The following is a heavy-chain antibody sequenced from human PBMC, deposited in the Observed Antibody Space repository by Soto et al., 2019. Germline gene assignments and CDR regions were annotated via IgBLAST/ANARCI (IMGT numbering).Heavy chain of an antibody. J-gene: IGHJ4*02. Sequence: PSETLSLTCTVSRGSISTHYWSWIRQPPGKGLEWIGYIYYSGSTNYNPSLKSRVTISVDTSKNQFSLKLTSVTAADSAVYYCARGVMAAGLYFFDYWGQGTLVPVSS. CDR3: ARGVMAAGLYFFDY. D-gene: IGHD6-13*01. CDR2: IYYSGST. V-gene: IGHV4-59*11. CDR1: RGSISTHY.